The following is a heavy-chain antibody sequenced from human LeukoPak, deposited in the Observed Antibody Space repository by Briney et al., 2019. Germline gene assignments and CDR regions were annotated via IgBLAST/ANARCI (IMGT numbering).Heavy chain of an antibody. J-gene: IGHJ4*02. Sequence: GGSLRLSCAASGFTFSDHYMDWVRQAPGKGLEWVGRTRNKANSYTPDYAASVKGRFTISRDESKNSLYLQMNSLKTGDTAVYYCAMEGESSGPDFDYWGQGTLVTVSS. CDR2: TRNKANSYTP. D-gene: IGHD3-22*01. CDR1: GFTFSDHY. V-gene: IGHV3-72*01. CDR3: AMEGESSGPDFDY.